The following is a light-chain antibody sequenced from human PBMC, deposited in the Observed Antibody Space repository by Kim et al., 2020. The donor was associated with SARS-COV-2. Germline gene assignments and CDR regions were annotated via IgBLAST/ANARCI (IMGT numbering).Light chain of an antibody. J-gene: IGKJ4*01. CDR2: GAS. CDR1: QSVSSN. Sequence: EIVMTQSPATLSVSPGERATLSCRASQSVSSNLAWYQQKPGQAPRLLIYGASTRATGIPARFSGSGSGTEFTLTISSPQSEDFAVYYCQQYNNWPPLTFGGGTKLEI. V-gene: IGKV3-15*01. CDR3: QQYNNWPPLT.